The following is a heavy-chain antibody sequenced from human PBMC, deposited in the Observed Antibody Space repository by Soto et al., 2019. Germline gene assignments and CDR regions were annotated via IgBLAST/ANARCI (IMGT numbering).Heavy chain of an antibody. D-gene: IGHD6-19*01. CDR2: IYNDGSNK. J-gene: IGHJ4*02. CDR1: GLTFRNYG. Sequence: GGSLRLSCEVSGLTFRNYGMHWVRQAPGKGPEWVAMIYNDGSNKEYADSVKGRFTISRDNSKSTLFLQMNSLRVADTAVYFCARDGAAVVGTFDYWGQGTLVTVSS. V-gene: IGHV3-33*01. CDR3: ARDGAAVVGTFDY.